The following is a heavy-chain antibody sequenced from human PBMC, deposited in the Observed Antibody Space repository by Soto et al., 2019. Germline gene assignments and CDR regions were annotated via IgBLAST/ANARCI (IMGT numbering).Heavy chain of an antibody. V-gene: IGHV3-23*01. CDR1: GFTFSNYA. J-gene: IGHJ5*02. CDR3: AKDRLRSVGGLYDP. Sequence: EVQLLESGGGLVQPGGSLRLSCAASGFTFSNYAMTWVRQAPGKGLEWVSCIGGSDGSTYYADSVKGRFTISRDNSKNTLHLQMNSLRVEDTAVYYCAKDRLRSVGGLYDPWGKGTQVTVSS. D-gene: IGHD2-15*01. CDR2: IGGSDGST.